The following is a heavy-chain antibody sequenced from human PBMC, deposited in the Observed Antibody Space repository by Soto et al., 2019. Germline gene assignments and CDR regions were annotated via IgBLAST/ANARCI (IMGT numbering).Heavy chain of an antibody. CDR2: INHSGST. J-gene: IGHJ6*02. CDR3: ARVKGPHLPLPNVSGWYRYYYYGMDV. V-gene: IGHV4-34*01. Sequence: QVQLQQWGAGLLKPSETLSLTCAVYGGSFSGYYWSWIRQPPGKGLEWIGEINHSGSTNYNPSLKSRVTISVDTSKNQFSLKLSSVTAADTAVYYCARVKGPHLPLPNVSGWYRYYYYGMDVWGQGTTVTVSS. D-gene: IGHD6-19*01. CDR1: GGSFSGYY.